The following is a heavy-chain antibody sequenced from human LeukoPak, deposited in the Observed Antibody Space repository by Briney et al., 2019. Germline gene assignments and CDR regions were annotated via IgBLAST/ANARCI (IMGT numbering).Heavy chain of an antibody. D-gene: IGHD3-10*01. CDR1: GFTFSSYA. V-gene: IGHV3-64*01. CDR3: ATYDSGSYRWFDP. Sequence: GGSLRLSCAASGFTFSSYAMHWVRQAPGKGLEYVSAISSNGGSTYYANSVKGRFTISRDNSKNTLYLQMNSLGAEDTAVYYCATYDSGSYRWFDPWGQGTLVTVSS. J-gene: IGHJ5*02. CDR2: ISSNGGST.